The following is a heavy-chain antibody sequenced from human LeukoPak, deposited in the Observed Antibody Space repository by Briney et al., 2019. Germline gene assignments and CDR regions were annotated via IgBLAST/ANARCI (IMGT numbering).Heavy chain of an antibody. V-gene: IGHV3-53*01. CDR3: ARWYFAYYGMDV. D-gene: IGHD1-14*01. J-gene: IGHJ6*02. CDR2: IYSGGST. Sequence: GGSLRLSCAASEFTVSSNYMSWVRQAPGKGLEWVSVIYSGGSTYYADSVKGRFTISRDKSKNTLYLQMNSLRVEDTAVYYCARWYFAYYGMDVWGQGTTVTVSS. CDR1: EFTVSSNY.